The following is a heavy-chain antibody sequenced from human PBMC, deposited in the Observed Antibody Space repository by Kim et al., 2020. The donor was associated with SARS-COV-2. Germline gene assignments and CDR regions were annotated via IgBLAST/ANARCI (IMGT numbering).Heavy chain of an antibody. D-gene: IGHD2-8*01. V-gene: IGHV3-21*01. Sequence: GGSLRLSCAASGFTFSSYSMNWVRQAPGKGLEWVSSISSSSSYIYYAYSVKGRFTISRDNAKNSLYLQMNSLRAEDTAVYYCARDHVSVYAIVYWGQGTLVTVSS. CDR2: ISSSSSYI. CDR3: ARDHVSVYAIVY. CDR1: GFTFSSYS. J-gene: IGHJ4*02.